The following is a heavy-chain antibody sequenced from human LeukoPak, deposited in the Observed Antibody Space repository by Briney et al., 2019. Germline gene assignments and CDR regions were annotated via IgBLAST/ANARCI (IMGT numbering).Heavy chain of an antibody. V-gene: IGHV3-11*01. CDR3: ARSPATSYSNYWYQTDF. J-gene: IGHJ4*02. D-gene: IGHD6-13*01. Sequence: TGGSLRLSCAASGFTFSDYYMSSISQTPGKWLEWHSYISSGGYTTYHADSVKGRFTISRDNAKSSLYLQMNSLRAEDTAVYYGARSPATSYSNYWYQTDFWGQGTLVTVSS. CDR2: ISSGGYTT. CDR1: GFTFSDYY.